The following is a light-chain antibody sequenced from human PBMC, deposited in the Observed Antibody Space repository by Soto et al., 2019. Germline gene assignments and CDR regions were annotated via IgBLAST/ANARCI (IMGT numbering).Light chain of an antibody. CDR3: QKYNNAPWT. CDR2: SAS. Sequence: DIHVTHSPSSLSSSVGDRVTITCRASHDISHYLAWYQQQPGKVPKLLIYSASTLHSGVPSRFSGSGSQTDSTLTISSLQPEDVATYYCQKYNNAPWTFGPGTKVDIK. J-gene: IGKJ1*01. CDR1: HDISHY. V-gene: IGKV1-27*01.